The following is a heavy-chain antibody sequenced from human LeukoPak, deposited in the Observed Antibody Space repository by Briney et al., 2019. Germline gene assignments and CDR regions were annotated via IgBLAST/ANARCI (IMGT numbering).Heavy chain of an antibody. CDR2: IISICGTA. Sequence: SVKVSCKASGGTFSSYAISWGRQAPGQGLEWMGRIISICGTANYAQKFQGRVTITTDEATSTAYMELSSLRSEDTAVYYCARGDCSGGSCYDWYFDLWGRGTLVTVSS. CDR3: ARGDCSGGSCYDWYFDL. CDR1: GGTFSSYA. J-gene: IGHJ2*01. V-gene: IGHV1-69*05. D-gene: IGHD2-15*01.